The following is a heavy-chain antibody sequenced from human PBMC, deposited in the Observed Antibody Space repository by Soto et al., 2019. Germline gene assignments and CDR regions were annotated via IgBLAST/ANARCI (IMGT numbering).Heavy chain of an antibody. D-gene: IGHD2-8*01. CDR3: ARVVSYFSGSRDHWYDT. CDR1: GYIFANYP. J-gene: IGHJ5*02. V-gene: IGHV1-3*01. Sequence: QVQLVQSGAEMKRPGASVTVSCTASGYIFANYPMQWVRQAPGQGLEWMGWINPGNGNTKYSKKFQGRVTITRDTFAKTIYMELSSLTSKDKAMYYWARVVSYFSGSRDHWYDTWGQGTLVTVSS. CDR2: INPGNGNT.